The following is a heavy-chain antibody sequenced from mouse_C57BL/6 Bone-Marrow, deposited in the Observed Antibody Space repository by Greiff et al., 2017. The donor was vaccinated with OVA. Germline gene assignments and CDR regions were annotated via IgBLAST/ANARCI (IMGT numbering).Heavy chain of an antibody. Sequence: VQLQQSGPVLVKPGASVKMSCKASGYTFTDYYMNWVKQSHGKSLEWIGVINPYNGGTSYNQKFKGKATLTVDKSSSTAYMELNSLTSEDSAVYYCALYDGSLYYFDYWGQGTTLTVSS. CDR3: ALYDGSLYYFDY. D-gene: IGHD2-3*01. J-gene: IGHJ2*01. CDR2: INPYNGGT. CDR1: GYTFTDYY. V-gene: IGHV1-19*01.